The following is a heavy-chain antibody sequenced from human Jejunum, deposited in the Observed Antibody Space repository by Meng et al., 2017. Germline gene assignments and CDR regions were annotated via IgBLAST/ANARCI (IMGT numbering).Heavy chain of an antibody. CDR1: GFTFRSYW. V-gene: IGHV3-7*01. D-gene: IGHD3-3*01. Sequence: GKSLKISCAASGFTFRSYWMSWVRQAPGKGLEWVANIKHDGGDKYYVDSVKGRFTISRDNAKNALYLQMNSLSPEDTAVYYCARGLGADYWGQGTLVTVSS. J-gene: IGHJ4*02. CDR2: IKHDGGDK. CDR3: ARGLGADY.